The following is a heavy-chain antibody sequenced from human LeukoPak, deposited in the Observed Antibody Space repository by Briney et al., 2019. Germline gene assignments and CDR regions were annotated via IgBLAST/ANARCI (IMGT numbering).Heavy chain of an antibody. CDR2: INHSGST. J-gene: IGHJ4*02. CDR1: GGSFSGYY. V-gene: IGHV4-34*01. CDR3: ASGWANGIAAAYENFDY. Sequence: PSETLSLTCAVYGGSFSGYYWSWIRQPPGKGLEWIGEINHSGSTNYNPSLKSRVTISVDTSKNQFSLKLSSVTAADTAVYYCASGWANGIAAAYENFDYWGQGTLVTVSS. D-gene: IGHD6-13*01.